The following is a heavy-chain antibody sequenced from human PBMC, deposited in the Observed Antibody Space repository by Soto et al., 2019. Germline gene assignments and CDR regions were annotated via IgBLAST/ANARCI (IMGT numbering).Heavy chain of an antibody. J-gene: IGHJ5*02. Sequence: GGSLRLSCAASGFTFSSYVMSWVRQAPGKGLEWVSAISGSGGSTYYADSVKGRFTISRDNSKNTLYLQMNSLRAEDTAVYFCARGRYCLSGDCFPNWFDPWGQGTLVTVSS. CDR1: GFTFSSYV. CDR2: ISGSGGST. V-gene: IGHV3-23*01. D-gene: IGHD2-21*02. CDR3: ARGRYCLSGDCFPNWFDP.